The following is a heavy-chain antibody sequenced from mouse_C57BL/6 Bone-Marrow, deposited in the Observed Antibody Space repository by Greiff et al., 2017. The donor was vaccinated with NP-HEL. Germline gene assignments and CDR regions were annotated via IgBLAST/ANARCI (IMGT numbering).Heavy chain of an antibody. V-gene: IGHV3-6*01. CDR1: GYSITSGYY. CDR3: ARDEKGHWYFDV. J-gene: IGHJ1*03. Sequence: EVKLQESGPGLVKPSQSLSLTCSVTGYSITSGYYWNWIRQFPGNKLEWMGYISYDGSNNYNPSLKNRISITRDTSKNQFFLKLNSVTTEDTATYYCARDEKGHWYFDVWGTGTTVTVSS. CDR2: ISYDGSN.